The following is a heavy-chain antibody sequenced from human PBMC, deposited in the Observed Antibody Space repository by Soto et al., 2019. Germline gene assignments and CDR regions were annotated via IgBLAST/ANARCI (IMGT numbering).Heavy chain of an antibody. D-gene: IGHD6-19*01. CDR2: IRSKAYGGTT. CDR3: TRDRDSIAVAGYFDY. Sequence: PGGSLRLSCTASGFTFGDYAMSWVRQAPGKGLEWVGFIRSKAYGGTTEYAASVKGRFTISRDDSKSIAYLQMNSLKTEDTAVYYCTRDRDSIAVAGYFDYWGQGTLVTVSS. V-gene: IGHV3-49*04. CDR1: GFTFGDYA. J-gene: IGHJ4*02.